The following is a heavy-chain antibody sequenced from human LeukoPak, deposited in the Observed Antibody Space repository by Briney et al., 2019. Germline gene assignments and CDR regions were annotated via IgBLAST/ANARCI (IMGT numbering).Heavy chain of an antibody. V-gene: IGHV4-34*01. CDR3: ARGGHPRAYYYYYGMDV. Sequence: PSETLSLTCAVYGGSFSGYYWSWIRQPPGKGLEWIGEINHSGSTNYNPSLKSRVTISVDTSKNQFSLKLSSVTAADTAVYYCARGGHPRAYYYYYGMDVWGQGTTVTVSS. J-gene: IGHJ6*02. CDR1: GGSFSGYY. CDR2: INHSGST.